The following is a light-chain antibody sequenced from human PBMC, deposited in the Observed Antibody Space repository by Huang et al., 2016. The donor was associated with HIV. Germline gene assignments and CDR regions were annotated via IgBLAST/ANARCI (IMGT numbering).Light chain of an antibody. Sequence: DIQMTQSPSTLSASVGDRVTITCRASQSLSRWLAWYQQKPGKAPKLLIYKASSLEICVPSRFSGSGSGTEFTLTISRLQPDDFATYYCQQYNSYWTFGQGTKVEIK. CDR1: QSLSRW. V-gene: IGKV1-5*03. CDR3: QQYNSYWT. CDR2: KAS. J-gene: IGKJ1*01.